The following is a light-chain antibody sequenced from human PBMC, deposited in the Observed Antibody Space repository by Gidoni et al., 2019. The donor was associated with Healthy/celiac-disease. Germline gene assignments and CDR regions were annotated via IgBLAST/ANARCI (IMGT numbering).Light chain of an antibody. Sequence: QSALTQPRSVSGSPGQSVTISCTGTSSDVGGYNYVSWYQQHPGKAPKLMIYVVSKRPSGVPDLFSGSKSGNTASLTISGLQAEDEADYYCCSYAGSYTYVFGTGTKVTVL. CDR1: SSDVGGYNY. V-gene: IGLV2-11*01. CDR2: VVS. J-gene: IGLJ1*01. CDR3: CSYAGSYTYV.